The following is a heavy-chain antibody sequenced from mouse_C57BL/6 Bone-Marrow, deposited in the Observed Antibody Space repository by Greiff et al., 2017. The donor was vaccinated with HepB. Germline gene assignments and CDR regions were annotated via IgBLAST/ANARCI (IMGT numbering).Heavy chain of an antibody. CDR1: GYAFSSSW. J-gene: IGHJ2*01. CDR3: ARGETAQATFDY. D-gene: IGHD3-2*02. CDR2: IYPGDGDT. Sequence: VQLQESGPELVKPGASVKISCKASGYAFSSSWMNWVKQRPGKGLEWIGRIYPGDGDTNYNGKFKGKATLTADKSSSTAYMQLSSLTSEDSAVYFCARGETAQATFDYWGQGTTLTVSS. V-gene: IGHV1-82*01.